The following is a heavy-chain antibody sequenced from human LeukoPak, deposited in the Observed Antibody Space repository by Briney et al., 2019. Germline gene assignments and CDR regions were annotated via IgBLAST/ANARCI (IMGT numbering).Heavy chain of an antibody. Sequence: ASVKVSCKASGYTFTGKYMHWVRQAPGQGLEWMGWINADGGGTRYPQKFQGRVTMTRDTSITKAYMELYSLTSDDTAVYFCAPDSVVVRNSMNAFDIWGQGTMVSVSS. V-gene: IGHV1-2*02. CDR2: INADGGGT. D-gene: IGHD2-2*01. CDR1: GYTFTGKY. CDR3: APDSVVVRNSMNAFDI. J-gene: IGHJ3*02.